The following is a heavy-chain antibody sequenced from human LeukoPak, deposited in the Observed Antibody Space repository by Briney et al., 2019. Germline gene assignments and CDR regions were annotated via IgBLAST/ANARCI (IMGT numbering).Heavy chain of an antibody. CDR2: IYYSGST. Sequence: SETLSLTCTVSGGSFSSSSYFWGWIRQPPEKGLEWIGSIYYSGSTYYSPSLKSRVSISLDTSKNQFSLKLSSVTAADTAVYYCARVLKSLGHWGQGTLVTVSS. CDR1: GGSFSSSSYF. CDR3: ARVLKSLGH. J-gene: IGHJ4*02. D-gene: IGHD3/OR15-3a*01. V-gene: IGHV4-39*07.